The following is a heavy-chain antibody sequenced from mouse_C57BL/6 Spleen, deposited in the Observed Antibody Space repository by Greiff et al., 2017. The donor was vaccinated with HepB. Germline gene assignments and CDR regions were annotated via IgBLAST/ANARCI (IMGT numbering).Heavy chain of an antibody. D-gene: IGHD6-1*01. CDR2: IYPGSGNT. CDR3: AREGAARAFAY. J-gene: IGHJ3*01. CDR1: GYTFTDYY. V-gene: IGHV1-76*01. Sequence: VQLKQSGAELVRPGASVKLSCKASGYTFTDYYINWVKQRPGQGLEWIARIYPGSGNTYYNEKFKGKATLTAEKSSSTAYMQLSSLTSEDSAVYFCAREGAARAFAYWGQGTLVTVSA.